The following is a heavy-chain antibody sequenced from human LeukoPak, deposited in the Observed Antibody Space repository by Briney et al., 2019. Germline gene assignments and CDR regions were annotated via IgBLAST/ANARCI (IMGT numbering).Heavy chain of an antibody. CDR1: GWSISSGGYY. CDR2: IFYTGIT. J-gene: IGHJ4*02. D-gene: IGHD6-6*01. Sequence: SETLSLTCTVSGWSISSGGYYWSWIRQHPGKGLEWIAYIFYTGITYYNPSLKSRVTISVDTSNNQFSLRLSSVTAADTAVYYCARRFLYSSSSHFDYWGQGTLVTVSS. CDR3: ARRFLYSSSSHFDY. V-gene: IGHV4-31*03.